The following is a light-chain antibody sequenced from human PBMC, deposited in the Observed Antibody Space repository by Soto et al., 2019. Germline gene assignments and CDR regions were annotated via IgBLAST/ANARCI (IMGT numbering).Light chain of an antibody. CDR1: SSNIGSNY. V-gene: IGLV1-47*01. CDR3: AAWDDRLSGRV. Sequence: QSVLTQPPSASGTPGQRVTISCSGSSSNIGSNYVYWYQQLPGTAPKLLIYRNNQRPSGVPDRFSGSKSGTSASLAISGLRSEAEADYYCAAWDDRLSGRVFGGGTKLTVL. J-gene: IGLJ3*02. CDR2: RNN.